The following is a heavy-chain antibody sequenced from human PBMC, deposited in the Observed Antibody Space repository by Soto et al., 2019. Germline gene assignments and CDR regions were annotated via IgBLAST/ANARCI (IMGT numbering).Heavy chain of an antibody. D-gene: IGHD6-13*01. Sequence: GGSLRLSCAASGFTFSTSAMSWVRQAPGKGLEWVSTVSAGGGSADYADSVKGRFIISRDNSRNTLYLQLNSLRAEDTAVYYCAKPGSTNWYLFHYWGQGTLVTVSS. V-gene: IGHV3-23*01. CDR3: AKPGSTNWYLFHY. CDR2: VSAGGGSA. J-gene: IGHJ4*02. CDR1: GFTFSTSA.